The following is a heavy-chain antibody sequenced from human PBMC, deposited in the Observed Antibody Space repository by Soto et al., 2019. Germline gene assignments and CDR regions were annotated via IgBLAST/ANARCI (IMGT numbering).Heavy chain of an antibody. CDR1: GYTFTSYG. D-gene: IGHD6-6*01. J-gene: IGHJ4*02. Sequence: ASVKVSCKASGYTFTSYGISWVRQAPGQGLEWMGWISAYNGNTNYAQKLQGRVTMTTDTSTNTAYMELRSLRSDDTAVYYCARVQRRDIAARLGASDYWGQGTLVTVSS. V-gene: IGHV1-18*01. CDR2: ISAYNGNT. CDR3: ARVQRRDIAARLGASDY.